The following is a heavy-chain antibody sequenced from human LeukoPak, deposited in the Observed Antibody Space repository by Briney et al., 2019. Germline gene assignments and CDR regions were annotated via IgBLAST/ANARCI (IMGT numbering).Heavy chain of an antibody. D-gene: IGHD6-13*01. J-gene: IGHJ4*02. V-gene: IGHV3-11*01. CDR1: GFTFSDYY. CDR3: ARDRHIAAAGTFDY. CDR2: ISSSGSTI. Sequence: PGGSLRLSCAASGFTFSDYYMSWIRQAPGKGLGWVSYISSSGSTIYYADSVKGRFTISRDNAKNSLYLQMNSLRAEDTAVYYCARDRHIAAAGTFDYWGQGTLVTVSS.